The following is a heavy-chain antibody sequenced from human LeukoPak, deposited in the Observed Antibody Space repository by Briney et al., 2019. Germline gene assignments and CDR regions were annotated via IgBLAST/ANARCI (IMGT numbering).Heavy chain of an antibody. CDR3: ASQQRFDYVWGSRVPFES. V-gene: IGHV3-30*09. CDR2: ISYDGSKK. Sequence: GGSLRLSCAASGFTFNNYAMHWVRQAPGQGLEWMAVISYDGSKKYYTDSVKGRFAISRDNSKNTLYLQMNSLRTEDMAVYYCASQQRFDYVWGSRVPFESWGQGALVTVSS. J-gene: IGHJ4*02. D-gene: IGHD3-16*01. CDR1: GFTFNNYA.